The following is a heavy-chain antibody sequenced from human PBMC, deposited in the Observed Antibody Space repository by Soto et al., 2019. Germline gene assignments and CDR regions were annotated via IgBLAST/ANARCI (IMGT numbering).Heavy chain of an antibody. CDR3: ARDLWGYCGTDCYPLDV. D-gene: IGHD2-21*02. CDR1: GGSISRYY. CDR2: MYNTGST. Sequence: SETLSLTCTVSGGSISRYYWSWIRQPPGKGLEWIGYMYNTGSTVYNPSSKSRVTISVDTSKDQFSLKLNSVTAADTAVYYCARDLWGYCGTDCYPLDVWGQGTTVTVSS. J-gene: IGHJ6*02. V-gene: IGHV4-59*01.